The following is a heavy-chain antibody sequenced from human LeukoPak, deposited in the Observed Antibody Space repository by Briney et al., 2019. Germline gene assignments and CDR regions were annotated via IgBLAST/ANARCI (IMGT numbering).Heavy chain of an antibody. J-gene: IGHJ4*02. D-gene: IGHD2-2*01. V-gene: IGHV3-23*01. CDR3: AKGKIVVVPAATEFDY. Sequence: GGSLRLSCAASGFTFSSYAMHWVRQAPGKGLEWVSAISGSGGSTYYADSVKGGFTISRDNSKNTLYLQMNSLRAEDTAVYYCAKGKIVVVPAATEFDYWGQGTLVTVSS. CDR1: GFTFSSYA. CDR2: ISGSGGST.